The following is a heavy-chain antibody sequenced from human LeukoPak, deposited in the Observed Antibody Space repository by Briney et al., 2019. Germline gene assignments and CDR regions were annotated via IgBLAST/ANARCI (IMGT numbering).Heavy chain of an antibody. CDR3: ARLIVGATEFDY. D-gene: IGHD1-26*01. CDR2: INPNSGGT. CDR1: GYTFTGYY. V-gene: IGHV1-2*02. J-gene: IGHJ4*02. Sequence: GASVKVSCKASGYTFTGYYMHWVRQAPGQGLEWMGWINPNSGGTNYAQKFQGRVTMTRDTSISTAHMELSRLRSDDTAVYYCARLIVGATEFDYWGQGTLVTVSS.